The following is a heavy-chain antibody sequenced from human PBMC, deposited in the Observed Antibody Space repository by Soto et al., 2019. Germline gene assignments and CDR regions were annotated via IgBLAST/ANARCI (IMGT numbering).Heavy chain of an antibody. Sequence: QVHLVESGGGVVQPGRPLRLSCAASGFTFSRYGMHWVRQAPGKGLEWVGVIVRDGGQKQYADSVRGRFTISRYNSKNTLYLEMNSVTVEDTDVYYCARDDDFEVNGLDYWGQGPLVTVSS. V-gene: IGHV3-33*01. J-gene: IGHJ4*02. D-gene: IGHD2-21*02. CDR3: ARDDDFEVNGLDY. CDR2: IVRDGGQK. CDR1: GFTFSRYG.